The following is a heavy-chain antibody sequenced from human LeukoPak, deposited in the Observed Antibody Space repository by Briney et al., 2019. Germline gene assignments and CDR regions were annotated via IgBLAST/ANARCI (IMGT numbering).Heavy chain of an antibody. D-gene: IGHD3-22*01. CDR3: ASQLFHLDSSGYSLDALDI. CDR2: IIPIFDTP. V-gene: IGHV1-69*05. CDR1: GGTFSNYA. J-gene: IGHJ3*02. Sequence: SVKVSCKTSGGTFSNYAISWVRQAPGQGLEWMGVIIPIFDTPNYAQKWQGRVTITTDESTSTAYKELRSLRSEDTAVYYCASQLFHLDSSGYSLDALDIWGQGTMVTVSS.